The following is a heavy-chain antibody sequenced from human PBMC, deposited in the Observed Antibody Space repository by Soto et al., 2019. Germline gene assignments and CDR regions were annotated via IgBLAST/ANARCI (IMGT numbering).Heavy chain of an antibody. CDR3: ARQTYNWTYPGP. J-gene: IGHJ5*02. D-gene: IGHD1-1*01. CDR1: GGSISISSYD. CDR2: IYYSGST. V-gene: IGHV4-39*01. Sequence: PSETMSLTCTVSGGSISISSYDWGWIRQPPGKGLEWIGSIYYSGSTYYNPSLKSRVTISVDTSKNQFSLKLSSVTAADTAVYYCARQTYNWTYPGPWGQGTPVTVS.